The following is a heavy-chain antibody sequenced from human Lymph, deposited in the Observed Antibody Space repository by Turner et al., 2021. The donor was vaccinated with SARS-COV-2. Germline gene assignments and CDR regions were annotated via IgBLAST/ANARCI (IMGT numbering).Heavy chain of an antibody. Sequence: EVQLLESGGGLVQPGGSLRLSCAASGFTFSSYAMSWVRQAPGKCLEWVSAISGSGGSTYYADSVKGRFTISRDNSKNTLYLQMNSLRAEDTAVYYCANLYSSSAAGDPWGQGTLVTVSS. J-gene: IGHJ5*02. CDR2: ISGSGGST. CDR1: GFTFSSYA. D-gene: IGHD6-6*01. V-gene: IGHV3-23*01. CDR3: ANLYSSSAAGDP.